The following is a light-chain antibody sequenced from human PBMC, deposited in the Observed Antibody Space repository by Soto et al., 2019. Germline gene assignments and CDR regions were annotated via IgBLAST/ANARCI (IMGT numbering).Light chain of an antibody. J-gene: IGKJ4*01. Sequence: DVQMTQSPSSLSASVGDRVTITCRASQDINSWLAWYQQKPGQAPKSLIYAASSLQTGVPSRFRVSESGTDFTLTISSLQPEDSATDYGQQYNVYPLTFGGGTKVEIK. CDR1: QDINSW. CDR2: AAS. V-gene: IGKV1D-16*01. CDR3: QQYNVYPLT.